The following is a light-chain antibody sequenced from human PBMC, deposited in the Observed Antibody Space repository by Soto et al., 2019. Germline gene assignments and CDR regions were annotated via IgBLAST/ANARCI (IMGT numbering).Light chain of an antibody. CDR1: QSVLYSSNNKNY. J-gene: IGKJ2*01. V-gene: IGKV4-1*01. Sequence: DIVMTQSPDSLAVSLGERATINCKSSQSVLYSSNNKNYLAWSQQRPGQPPKLLIYWASTRESGVPDRFSGSGSGTDFTLTITSLQAEDVAVYYCQQYESTPPTCGQGTKLEIK. CDR3: QQYESTPPT. CDR2: WAS.